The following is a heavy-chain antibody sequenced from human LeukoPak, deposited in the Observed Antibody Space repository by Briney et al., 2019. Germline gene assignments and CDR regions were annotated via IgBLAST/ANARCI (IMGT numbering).Heavy chain of an antibody. J-gene: IGHJ4*02. CDR1: GFTFTSSA. Sequence: ASVKVSCKASGFTFTSSAEQWVRQARGQHLEWIGWIVVGSGNTNYAQKFQERVTITRDMSTSTAYMELSSLRSEDTAVYYCAADKGYDSSGYLLPTGGYWGQGTLVTVSS. V-gene: IGHV1-58*01. CDR2: IVVGSGNT. CDR3: AADKGYDSSGYLLPTGGY. D-gene: IGHD3-22*01.